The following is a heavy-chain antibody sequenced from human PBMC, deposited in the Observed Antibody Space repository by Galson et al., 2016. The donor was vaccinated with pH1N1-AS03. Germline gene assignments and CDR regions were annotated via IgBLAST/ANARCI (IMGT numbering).Heavy chain of an antibody. Sequence: ETLSLTCSVSGDSVISKNYYWGWVRQPPGKGLEWIGRISFRGSSYYNPSLKSRVRISIDESNNQFSLDLNSVTAADTALYYCVMDTTTWMRFDYWARESWSSSPQ. CDR2: ISFRGSS. J-gene: IGHJ4*02. V-gene: IGHV4-39*07. D-gene: IGHD1-1*01. CDR1: GDSVISKNYY. CDR3: VMDTTTWMRFDY.